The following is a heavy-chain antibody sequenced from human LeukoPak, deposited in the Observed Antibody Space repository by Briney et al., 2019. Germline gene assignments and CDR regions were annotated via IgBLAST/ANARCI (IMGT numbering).Heavy chain of an antibody. CDR2: IYYSGST. CDR1: GGSISSYY. Sequence: SETLSLTCTVSGGSISSYYGSWIRQPPGKGLEWIGYIYYSGSTNYNPSLKSRVTISVDTSKNQFSLKLSSVTAADTAVYYCARGGSGSYYYFDYWGQGTLVTVSS. CDR3: ARGGSGSYYYFDY. J-gene: IGHJ4*02. V-gene: IGHV4-59*01. D-gene: IGHD1-26*01.